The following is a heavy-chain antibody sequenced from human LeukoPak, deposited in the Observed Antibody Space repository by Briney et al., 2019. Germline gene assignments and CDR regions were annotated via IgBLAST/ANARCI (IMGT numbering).Heavy chain of an antibody. D-gene: IGHD5-24*01. CDR1: GFTFSSYA. CDR3: ARALATLPDY. J-gene: IGHJ4*02. CDR2: ISSSGSTI. Sequence: PGGSLRLSCAASGFTFSSYAMSWVRQAPGKGLEWVSYISSSGSTIYYADSVKGRFTISRDNAKNSLYLQMNSLRAEDTAVYYCARALATLPDYWGQGTLVTVSS. V-gene: IGHV3-48*04.